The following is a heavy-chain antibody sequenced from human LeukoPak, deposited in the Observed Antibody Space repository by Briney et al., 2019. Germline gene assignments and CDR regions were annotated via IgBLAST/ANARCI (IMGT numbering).Heavy chain of an antibody. D-gene: IGHD3-16*01. CDR2: ISSGGDTF. V-gene: IGHV3-11*01. CDR3: ARGDGVYDYVWGRSY. J-gene: IGHJ4*02. CDR1: GFSFSYYY. Sequence: PGGSLRLSRAASGFSFSYYYMVWFRQAPGKGLDWVAYISSGGDTFFYADSVKGRFTISRDNSGDSLYLQMNSLRAEDTAVYYCARGDGVYDYVWGRSYWGQGTLVTVSS.